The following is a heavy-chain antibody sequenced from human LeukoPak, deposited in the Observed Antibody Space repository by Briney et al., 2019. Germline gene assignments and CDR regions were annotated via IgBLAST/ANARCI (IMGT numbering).Heavy chain of an antibody. J-gene: IGHJ4*02. Sequence: GGSLRLSCAASGFILSTYWMTWVRQGPGKRLEWVATIKQDGTGISYLDSVKGRFTISRDNANNSLYLQMNGPRVDDTAIYYCAKVSEGDSGSRYRPLDFWGQGTLVTVSS. CDR2: IKQDGTGI. D-gene: IGHD3-10*01. CDR1: GFILSTYW. CDR3: AKVSEGDSGSRYRPLDF. V-gene: IGHV3-7*03.